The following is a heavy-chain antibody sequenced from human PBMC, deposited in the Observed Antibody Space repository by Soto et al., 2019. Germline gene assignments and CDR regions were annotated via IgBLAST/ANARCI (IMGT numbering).Heavy chain of an antibody. CDR2: INAGNGNT. J-gene: IGHJ6*03. Sequence: GASVKVSCKASGYTFTSYAMHWVRQAPGQRLEWMGWINAGNGNTKYSQKFQGRVTITRDTSASTAYMELSSLRSEDTAVYYCARGYCSGGSCYYLKSDYYYYMDVWGKGTTVTVSS. D-gene: IGHD2-15*01. V-gene: IGHV1-3*01. CDR3: ARGYCSGGSCYYLKSDYYYYMDV. CDR1: GYTFTSYA.